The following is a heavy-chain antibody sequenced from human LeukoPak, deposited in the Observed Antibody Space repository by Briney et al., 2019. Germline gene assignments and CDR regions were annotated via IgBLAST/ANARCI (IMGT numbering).Heavy chain of an antibody. D-gene: IGHD3-10*01. CDR3: ARGITVIRGVFSLDY. CDR1: GFTFSSYC. J-gene: IGHJ4*02. V-gene: IGHV3-7*01. Sequence: PGGSLRLSCAASGFTFSSYCMTWVRQAPGKGLEWVANIKQDGSEKYYVDSVKGRFTISRDSAENSLYLQMNSLRAEDTAVYYCARGITVIRGVFSLDYWGQGTLVTVSS. CDR2: IKQDGSEK.